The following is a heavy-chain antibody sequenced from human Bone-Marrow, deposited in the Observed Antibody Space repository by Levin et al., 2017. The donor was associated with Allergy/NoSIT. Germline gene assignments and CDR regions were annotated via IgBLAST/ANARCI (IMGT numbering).Heavy chain of an antibody. Sequence: SVKVSCKASGGTFRAYAFTWVRQAPGQGLEWMGGIIPILGTPNYAQKNQGRVTILADESTSTAYMELTSLTSEDTAVYYCATTRVGANNGLDVWGQGTTVTVSS. CDR1: GGTFRAYA. D-gene: IGHD1-26*01. V-gene: IGHV1-69*13. J-gene: IGHJ6*02. CDR2: IIPILGTP. CDR3: ATTRVGANNGLDV.